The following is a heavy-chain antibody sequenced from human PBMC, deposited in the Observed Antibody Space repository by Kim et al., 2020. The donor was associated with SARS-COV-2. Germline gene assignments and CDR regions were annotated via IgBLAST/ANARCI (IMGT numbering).Heavy chain of an antibody. J-gene: IGHJ4*02. CDR3: ARLVSENSAVEY. V-gene: IGHV4-39*01. Sequence: SETLSLTCTVSGDSISRSSNYWGWIRQPPGRGLEWIGSINYGGTPYYNPSLKSRVTISVDTSKNQFSLKMRSVTAADTAVYYCARLVSENSAVEYWGQGTLVTVSS. CDR1: GDSISRSSNY. CDR2: INYGGTP.